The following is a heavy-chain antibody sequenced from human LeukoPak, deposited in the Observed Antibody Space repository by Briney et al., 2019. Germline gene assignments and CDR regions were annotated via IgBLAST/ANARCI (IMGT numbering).Heavy chain of an antibody. CDR1: GFTFSTYT. D-gene: IGHD5-18*01. CDR2: ISGSGVST. J-gene: IGHJ4*02. Sequence: GGSLRPSCAASGFTFSTYTMSWVRQAPGKGLEWVSAISGSGVSTYYADSVKGRFTISRDNSKNTLYLQMNSLRAEDTAVYYCAKEYGYTYGEFDYWGQGTLVTVSS. V-gene: IGHV3-23*01. CDR3: AKEYGYTYGEFDY.